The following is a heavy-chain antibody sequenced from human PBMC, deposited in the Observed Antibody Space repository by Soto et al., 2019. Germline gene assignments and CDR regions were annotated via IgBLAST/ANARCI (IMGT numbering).Heavy chain of an antibody. V-gene: IGHV4-34*01. CDR3: ERGGSVVGSATNDNWFDP. Sequence: SETLSLTCAVYGGSFSGYYWSWIRQPPGKGLEWIGEINHSGSTNYNPSLKSRVTISVDTSKNQFSLKLSSVTAPDTAVYYCERGGSVVGSATNDNWFDPWGQRTLDTVSS. CDR1: GGSFSGYY. D-gene: IGHD2-15*01. CDR2: INHSGST. J-gene: IGHJ5*02.